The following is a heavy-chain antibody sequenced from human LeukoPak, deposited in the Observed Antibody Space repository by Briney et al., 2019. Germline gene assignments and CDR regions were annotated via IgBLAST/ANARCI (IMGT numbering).Heavy chain of an antibody. Sequence: ASVKVSCKASGYTFTSYDINWVRQATGQGLEWMGWMNPNSGNTGYAQKFQGRVTITRNTSISTAYMELSSLRSEDTAVYYCARVNIAAAGIGFDYWGQGTLVTASS. CDR3: ARVNIAAAGIGFDY. J-gene: IGHJ4*02. CDR1: GYTFTSYD. CDR2: MNPNSGNT. D-gene: IGHD6-13*01. V-gene: IGHV1-8*03.